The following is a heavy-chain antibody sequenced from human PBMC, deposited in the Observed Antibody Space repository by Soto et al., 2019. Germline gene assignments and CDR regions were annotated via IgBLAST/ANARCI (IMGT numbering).Heavy chain of an antibody. D-gene: IGHD5-12*01. CDR3: CAGTIRVGSPVPDY. V-gene: IGHV1-3*01. CDR2: INAGNGTT. Sequence: ASVKVSCKASGYTFTSYAMHWVRQAPGQRLEWMGWINAGNGTTKYSQKFQGRVTITRDTSASTSYLELSSLRCEDTAAYYCCAGTIRVGSPVPDYWGQGTLVTVSS. J-gene: IGHJ4*02. CDR1: GYTFTSYA.